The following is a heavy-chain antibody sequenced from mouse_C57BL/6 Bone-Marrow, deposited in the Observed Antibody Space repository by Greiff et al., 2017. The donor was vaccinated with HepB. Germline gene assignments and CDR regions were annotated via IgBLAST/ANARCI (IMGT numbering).Heavy chain of an antibody. CDR3: TGVVITTVVAPYCDV. V-gene: IGHV1-15*01. Sequence: QVQLKESGAELVRPGASVTLSCKASGYTFTDYEMHWVKQTPVHGLEWIGAIDPETGGTAYNQKFKGKAILTADKSSSTAYMELRSLTSEDSAVYYCTGVVITTVVAPYCDVWGTGTTVTVSS. CDR1: GYTFTDYE. J-gene: IGHJ1*03. D-gene: IGHD1-1*01. CDR2: IDPETGGT.